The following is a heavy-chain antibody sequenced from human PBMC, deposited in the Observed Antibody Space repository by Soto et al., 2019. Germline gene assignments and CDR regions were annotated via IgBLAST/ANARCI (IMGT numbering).Heavy chain of an antibody. CDR2: INPSGGST. D-gene: IGHD2-8*01. CDR1: GYTFTSYY. V-gene: IGHV1-46*01. Sequence: ASVKVSCKASGYTFTSYYMHWVRQAPGQGLEWMGMINPSGGSTSYAQKFQGRVTMTRDTSTSTVYMELSSLRSEDTAVYYCAREVVLMVYAGAFDIWGQGTMVTVSS. J-gene: IGHJ3*02. CDR3: AREVVLMVYAGAFDI.